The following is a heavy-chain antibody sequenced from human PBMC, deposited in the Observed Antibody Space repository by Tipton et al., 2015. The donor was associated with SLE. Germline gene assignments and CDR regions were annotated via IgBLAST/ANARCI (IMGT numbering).Heavy chain of an antibody. CDR2: ISSSSSTI. Sequence: SLRLSCAASGFTFSSYSMNWVRQAPGKGLEWVSYISSSSSTIYYADSVKGRFTIARDNAKNSLYLQMNSLRAADTAVYYCARGAEGEDTAMANYFDYWGQGTLVTVSS. V-gene: IGHV3-48*01. CDR3: ARGAEGEDTAMANYFDY. D-gene: IGHD5-18*01. J-gene: IGHJ4*02. CDR1: GFTFSSYS.